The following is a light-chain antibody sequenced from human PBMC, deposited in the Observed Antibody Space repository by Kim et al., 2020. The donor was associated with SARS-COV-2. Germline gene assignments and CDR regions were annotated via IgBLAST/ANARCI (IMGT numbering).Light chain of an antibody. CDR1: QSISSW. V-gene: IGKV1-5*01. J-gene: IGKJ1*01. CDR2: DAS. Sequence: DIQMTQSPSTLSASVGDRVTITCRASQSISSWLAWYQQKPGKAPKLLIYDASSLESGVPSRFSGSGSGTEFTLTISSLQPDDFATYYCQRYNSYSWTFGQGTKVDLK. CDR3: QRYNSYSWT.